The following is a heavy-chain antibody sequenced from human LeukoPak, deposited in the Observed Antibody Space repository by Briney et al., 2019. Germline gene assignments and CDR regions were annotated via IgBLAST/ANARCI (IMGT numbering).Heavy chain of an antibody. CDR2: IYHTGST. Sequence: PSETLSLTCTVSGASISSGTYSWSWIRQPPGEGLEWIGYIYHTGSTYYNPSLEGRVTISVDRSKNQFSLNLNSVTAADTALYYCARGDGSGSGRWFDPWGHGTLITVS. CDR1: GASISSGTYS. V-gene: IGHV4-30-2*01. J-gene: IGHJ5*02. CDR3: ARGDGSGSGRWFDP. D-gene: IGHD3-10*01.